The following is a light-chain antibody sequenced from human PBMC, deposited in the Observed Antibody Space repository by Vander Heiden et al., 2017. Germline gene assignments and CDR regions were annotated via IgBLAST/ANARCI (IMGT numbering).Light chain of an antibody. CDR3: RQSNSDSG. Sequence: DIQMTQSPSTLSASVGDRVTITCRASQSISSWLAWYQQKPGKAPKLLIYKASSLESGGPSRFSGSGSGTEFTLTISSLQPDDFATYYCRQSNSDSGFDQGSRVKIK. CDR1: QSISSW. V-gene: IGKV1-5*03. J-gene: IGKJ1*01. CDR2: KAS.